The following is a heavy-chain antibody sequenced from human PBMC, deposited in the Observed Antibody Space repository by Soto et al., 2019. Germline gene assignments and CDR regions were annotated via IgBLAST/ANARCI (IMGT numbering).Heavy chain of an antibody. J-gene: IGHJ5*02. CDR1: GFTFSSYA. D-gene: IGHD3-3*01. V-gene: IGHV3-23*01. CDR3: AKMTDFWSGPSPIRWFNP. CDR2: ISGSGGST. Sequence: GGSLRLSCAASGFTFSSYAMSWVRQAPGKGLEWVSAISGSGGSTYYADSVKGRFTISRDNSKNTLYLQMNSLRAEDTAVYYCAKMTDFWSGPSPIRWFNPWGQGTLVTVSS.